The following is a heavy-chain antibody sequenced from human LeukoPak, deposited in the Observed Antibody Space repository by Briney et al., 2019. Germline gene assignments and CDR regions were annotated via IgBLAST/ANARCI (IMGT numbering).Heavy chain of an antibody. CDR1: GFTFSSYA. CDR3: ARGQRGYSGYDHYYFDY. CDR2: ISSNGGST. Sequence: GGSLRLSCAASGFTFSSYAMHWVRQAPGKGLEYVSAISSNGGSTYYANSVKGGFTISRDNSKNTLYLQMGSLRAEDMAVYYCARGQRGYSGYDHYYFDYWGQGTLVTVSS. D-gene: IGHD5-12*01. V-gene: IGHV3-64*01. J-gene: IGHJ4*02.